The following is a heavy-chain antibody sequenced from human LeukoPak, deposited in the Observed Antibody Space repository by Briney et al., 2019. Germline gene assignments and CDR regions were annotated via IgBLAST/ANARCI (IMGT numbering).Heavy chain of an antibody. V-gene: IGHV3-33*01. CDR1: GFTFSNYG. D-gene: IGHD6-13*01. Sequence: GGSLRLSCAASGFTFSNYGMHWVRQAPGKGLEWVAVIWYDGSNKYYADSVKGRSTISRDNSKNTLYLQMNSLRAEDTAVYYCASALSAAIDYWGQGTLVTVSS. J-gene: IGHJ4*02. CDR2: IWYDGSNK. CDR3: ASALSAAIDY.